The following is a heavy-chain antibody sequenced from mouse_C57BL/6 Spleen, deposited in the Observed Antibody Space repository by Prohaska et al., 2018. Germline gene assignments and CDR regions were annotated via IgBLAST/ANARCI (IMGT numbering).Heavy chain of an antibody. J-gene: IGHJ1*03. D-gene: IGHD1-1*01. CDR1: GFNIKDYY. CDR2: IDPEDGDT. Sequence: EVQLQQSGAELVRPGASVKLSCTASGFNIKDYYMHWVKQRPEQGLEWIGRIDPEDGDTEYAPKFQGKATMTADTASNTAYMELRSLTSEDTAVYYCARGITTVVATRWYFDVWGTGTTVTVSS. CDR3: ARGITTVVATRWYFDV. V-gene: IGHV14-1*01.